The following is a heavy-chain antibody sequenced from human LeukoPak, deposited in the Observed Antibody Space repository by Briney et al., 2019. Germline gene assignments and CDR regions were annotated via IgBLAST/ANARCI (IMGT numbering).Heavy chain of an antibody. CDR3: ARGGYYYDSSGYYY. V-gene: IGHV1-69*13. Sequence: SVKVSCKASGYTFTSYGISWVRQAPGQGLEWMGGIIPIFGTANYAQKFQGRVTITADESTSTAYMELSSLRSEDTAVYYCARGGYYYDSSGYYYWGQGTLVTVSS. CDR2: IIPIFGTA. D-gene: IGHD3-22*01. CDR1: GYTFTSYG. J-gene: IGHJ4*02.